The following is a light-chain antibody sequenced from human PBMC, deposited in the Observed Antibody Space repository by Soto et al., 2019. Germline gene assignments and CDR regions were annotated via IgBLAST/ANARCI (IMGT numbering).Light chain of an antibody. CDR2: DND. CDR3: GAWDSGQGVVV. CDR1: SSNIGKNS. J-gene: IGLJ2*01. Sequence: QSVLTQPPSVSAAPGEKVTISCSGSSSNIGKNSVSWYQQLPGTAPKLLIYDNDKRPSGIPDRFSGSKSGTSAILGITGLQTGDEADYYCGAWDSGQGVVVFGGGTQLTVL. V-gene: IGLV1-51*01.